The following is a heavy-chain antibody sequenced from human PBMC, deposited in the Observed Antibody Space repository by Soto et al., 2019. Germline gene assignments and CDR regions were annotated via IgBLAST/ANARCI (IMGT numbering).Heavy chain of an antibody. J-gene: IGHJ4*02. V-gene: IGHV1-69*01. CDR1: GGPFSTYS. CDR2: IITSFGIT. Sequence: QVQLVQSGAEVKKPGSSVRVSCKASGGPFSTYSFGWVRQAPGQGLEWMGGIITSFGITNYAEKFQGRVTFSADESARTVYMDLSSLRSDDTAVYYCASGAVGVVPPDYWGQGTLVSVSS. CDR3: ASGAVGVVPPDY. D-gene: IGHD3-3*01.